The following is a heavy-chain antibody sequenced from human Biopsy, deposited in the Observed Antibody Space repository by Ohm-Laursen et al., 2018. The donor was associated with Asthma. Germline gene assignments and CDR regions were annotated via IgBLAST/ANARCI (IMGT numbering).Heavy chain of an antibody. V-gene: IGHV4-59*01. CDR3: ARGVDRVTGLLDHFDS. CDR2: VYYSGST. D-gene: IGHD2-21*02. CDR1: RGSMNKFY. J-gene: IGHJ4*02. Sequence: SQTLSLTCNVSRGSMNKFYWSWIRQPPGKGLESIGHVYYSGSTNYNPSLKSRVTISIDASKNQFSLKLTSVTAADTAVYYCARGVDRVTGLLDHFDSWGQGTLVTVSS.